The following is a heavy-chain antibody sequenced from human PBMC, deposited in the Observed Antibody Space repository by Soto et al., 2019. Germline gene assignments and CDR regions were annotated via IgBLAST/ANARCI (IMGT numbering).Heavy chain of an antibody. Sequence: QVQLVESGGGVVQPGRSLRLSCAASGFTFSSYGMHWVRQAPGKGLEWVAVISYDGSNKYYADSVKGRFTISRDNSKNTVYLQMNSLRAEDTAVYYCATDRGFVPNYGMDVWGQGTTVTVSS. CDR3: ATDRGFVPNYGMDV. CDR1: GFTFSSYG. J-gene: IGHJ6*02. CDR2: ISYDGSNK. V-gene: IGHV3-30*03. D-gene: IGHD3-10*01.